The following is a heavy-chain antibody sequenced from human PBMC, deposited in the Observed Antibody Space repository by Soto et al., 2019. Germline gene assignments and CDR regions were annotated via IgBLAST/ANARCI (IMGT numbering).Heavy chain of an antibody. Sequence: ASVKVSCKASGYTFTGYYMHWVRQAPGQGLEWMGWINPNSGGTNYAQKFQGRVTMTRDTSISTAYMELSRLRSDDTAVYYCARVKFPSHGSDLNNWFDPWGQGTLVTVSS. CDR1: GYTFTGYY. CDR3: ARVKFPSHGSDLNNWFDP. CDR2: INPNSGGT. D-gene: IGHD3-10*01. J-gene: IGHJ5*02. V-gene: IGHV1-2*02.